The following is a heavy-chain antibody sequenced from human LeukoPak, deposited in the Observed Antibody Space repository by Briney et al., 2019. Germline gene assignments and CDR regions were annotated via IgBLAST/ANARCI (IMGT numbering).Heavy chain of an antibody. Sequence: ASVKVSCKASGYTFSRYGISWVRQAPGQGLEWMGWISPKNGNRNYAQKVQGRVTVTTDTSASTAYMELSSLRSEDMAVYYCARDDCSGGTCYSDAFNIWGQGTMVTVSS. D-gene: IGHD2-15*01. CDR1: GYTFSRYG. CDR2: ISPKNGNR. J-gene: IGHJ3*02. CDR3: ARDDCSGGTCYSDAFNI. V-gene: IGHV1-18*03.